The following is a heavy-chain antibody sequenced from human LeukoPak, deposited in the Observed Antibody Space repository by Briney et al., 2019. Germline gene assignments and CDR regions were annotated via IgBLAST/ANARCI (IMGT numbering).Heavy chain of an antibody. Sequence: GGSLRLSCAASGFTFSSYGMHWVRQAPGKGLEWVAVISYDGSNKYYADSVKGRFTISRDNSKNTLYLQMNSLGAEDTAVYYCAKDLTPFLEWLLSPDYYYGMDVWGQGTTVTVSS. CDR3: AKDLTPFLEWLLSPDYYYGMDV. J-gene: IGHJ6*02. CDR2: ISYDGSNK. V-gene: IGHV3-30*18. CDR1: GFTFSSYG. D-gene: IGHD3-3*02.